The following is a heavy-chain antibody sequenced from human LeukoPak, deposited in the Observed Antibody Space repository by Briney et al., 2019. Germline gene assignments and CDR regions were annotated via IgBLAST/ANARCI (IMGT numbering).Heavy chain of an antibody. V-gene: IGHV4-4*07. CDR2: INDSATT. Sequence: PSETLSLTCIVSSSSFNFYYWSWIRQPAGKGLEWIGRINDSATTSYNPSLKSRLTMSIDTATTQFSLKLTSVTAADTAVYYCAGVQSVVVADQWVDGFLDYWGQGAMVTVSS. CDR1: SSSFNFYY. J-gene: IGHJ4*02. CDR3: AGVQSVVVADQWVDGFLDY. D-gene: IGHD2-15*01.